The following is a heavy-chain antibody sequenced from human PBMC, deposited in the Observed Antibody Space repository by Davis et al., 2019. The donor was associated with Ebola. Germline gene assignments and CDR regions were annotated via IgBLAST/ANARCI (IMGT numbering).Heavy chain of an antibody. J-gene: IGHJ4*02. CDR1: GYTFTGYY. CDR3: AREKLRSFTIITGGAFGY. CDR2: INPNSGGT. V-gene: IGHV1-2*06. Sequence: ASVKVSCKASGYTFTGYYMHWVRQAPGQGLEWMGRINPNSGGTNYAQKFQGRVTMTRDTSISTAYMELSRLRSDDTAVYYCAREKLRSFTIITGGAFGYWGQGILVTVSS. D-gene: IGHD3-22*01.